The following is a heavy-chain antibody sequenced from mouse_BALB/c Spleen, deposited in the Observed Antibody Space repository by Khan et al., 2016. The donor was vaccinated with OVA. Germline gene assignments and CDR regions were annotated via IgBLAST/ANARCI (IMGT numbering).Heavy chain of an antibody. V-gene: IGHV3-2*02. D-gene: IGHD2-4*01. CDR3: ARDDYYDYDAIAY. CDR2: INYSGNT. CDR1: GYSITSEYA. Sequence: VQLKESGPGLVKPSQSLSLTCTVTGYSITSEYAWNWIRQFPGNKLEWMGYINYSGNTRFNPSLKSRTSITRDTSKNQFFLQLNSVTTEDTATYYCARDDYYDYDAIAYWGQGTLVTVSA. J-gene: IGHJ3*01.